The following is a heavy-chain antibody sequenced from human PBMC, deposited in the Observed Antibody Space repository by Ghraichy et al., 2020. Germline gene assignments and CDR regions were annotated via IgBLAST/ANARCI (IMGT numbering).Heavy chain of an antibody. CDR2: IYNSDST. CDR1: GGSVSGGSSY. J-gene: IGHJ6*02. Sequence: SQTLSLTCTVSGGSVSGGSSYWNWIRQPPGKGLEWIGCIYNSDSTSYNPSLKSRLTISLDTSKNQFSLKLRSVTAADTAVYYCARDQVAYYYYRMDVWGQGTTVTVSS. CDR3: ARDQVAYYYYRMDV. D-gene: IGHD5-12*01. V-gene: IGHV4-61*01.